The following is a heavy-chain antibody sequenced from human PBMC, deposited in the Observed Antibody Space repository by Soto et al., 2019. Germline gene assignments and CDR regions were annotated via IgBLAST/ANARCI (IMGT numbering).Heavy chain of an antibody. V-gene: IGHV3-23*01. CDR2: ISGSGGST. J-gene: IGHJ4*02. CDR1: GFTFNIYA. Sequence: PGGCLGLSCASSGFTFNIYAMSGVRQAPGKGLEWVSAISGSGGSTYYADSVKGRFTISRDNSKNTLYLQMNSLRAEDTAVYYCAKDKEEGGILTGDFAYWGQGTLVTVSS. D-gene: IGHD3-9*01. CDR3: AKDKEEGGILTGDFAY.